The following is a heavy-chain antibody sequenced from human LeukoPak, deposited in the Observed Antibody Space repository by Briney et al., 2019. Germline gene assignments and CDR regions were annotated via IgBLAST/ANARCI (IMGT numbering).Heavy chain of an antibody. CDR1: GYTFTSYD. Sequence: GASVKVSCKASGYTFTSYDINWVRQATGQGLEWMGWMNPNSGNTGYAQKFQGRVTITRNTSISTAYMELSSLRSEDTAVYYCARSYYDFWSGYYAFDIWGQGTIVTVSS. J-gene: IGHJ3*02. CDR3: ARSYYDFWSGYYAFDI. CDR2: MNPNSGNT. V-gene: IGHV1-8*03. D-gene: IGHD3-3*01.